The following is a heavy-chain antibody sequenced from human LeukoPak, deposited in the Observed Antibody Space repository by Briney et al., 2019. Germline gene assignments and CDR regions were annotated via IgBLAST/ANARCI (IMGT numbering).Heavy chain of an antibody. D-gene: IGHD6-19*01. CDR2: IYYSGST. Sequence: SETLSLTCTVSGGSISSYYWSWIRQPPGKGLEWIGYIYYSGSTNYNPSLKSRVTISVDTSKNQFSLKLSSVTAADTAVYYCARRVPGYSSGWAYWYFDLWGRGTLVTVSS. CDR3: ARRVPGYSSGWAYWYFDL. CDR1: GGSISSYY. V-gene: IGHV4-59*01. J-gene: IGHJ2*01.